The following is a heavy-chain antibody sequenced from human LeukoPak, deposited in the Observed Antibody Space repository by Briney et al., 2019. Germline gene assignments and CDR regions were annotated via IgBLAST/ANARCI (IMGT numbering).Heavy chain of an antibody. V-gene: IGHV3-64*04. CDR1: GFTFSSYA. CDR2: ISSSGGST. J-gene: IGHJ4*02. Sequence: PGGSLRLSCSASGFTFSSYAMHWVRQAPGKGLEYVSAISSSGGSTYYADSVKGRFTISRDNAKNSLYLQMNSLRAEDTAVYYCARAPLCYGGDCYSADYWGQGTLVTVSS. CDR3: ARAPLCYGGDCYSADY. D-gene: IGHD2-21*02.